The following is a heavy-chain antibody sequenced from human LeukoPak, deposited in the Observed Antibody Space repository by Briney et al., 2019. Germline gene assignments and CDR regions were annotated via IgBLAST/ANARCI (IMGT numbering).Heavy chain of an antibody. Sequence: SETLSLTCAVSGYSISSGYHWGWIRRPPGKGLEWIANFHHSGSTSYNPSLKSRVTTSADTSKNRFSLRLSSVTAADTAVYYCARLEPSGVVKDWGQGTLVTVSS. V-gene: IGHV4-38-2*01. D-gene: IGHD3-3*01. CDR1: GYSISSGYH. CDR2: FHHSGST. CDR3: ARLEPSGVVKD. J-gene: IGHJ4*02.